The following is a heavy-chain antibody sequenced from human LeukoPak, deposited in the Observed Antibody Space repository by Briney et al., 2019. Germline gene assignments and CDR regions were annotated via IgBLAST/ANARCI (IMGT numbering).Heavy chain of an antibody. J-gene: IGHJ3*02. CDR3: ARHDPIVGTPDAFDI. CDR1: VGSISSGDYY. V-gene: IGHV4-61*08. Sequence: PSQTLSLTCTVSVGSISSGDYYWSWIRQPPGKGLEWIAYIYYSGSTDYNPSLKSRVTISLDTSKNQFSLKLSSVTAADTAVYYCARHDPIVGTPDAFDIWGQGTMVTVSS. CDR2: IYYSGST. D-gene: IGHD1-26*01.